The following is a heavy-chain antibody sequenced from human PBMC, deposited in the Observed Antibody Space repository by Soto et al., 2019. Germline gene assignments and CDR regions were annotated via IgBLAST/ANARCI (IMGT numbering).Heavy chain of an antibody. CDR3: AREGASRFRGFDY. V-gene: IGHV4-59*01. CDR2: VHYTGSA. J-gene: IGHJ4*02. Sequence: QVQLQESGPGLVKPSETLSLTCSVSGDSINNYYWSWIRQPPGKGLEWIGFVHYTGSANYNPSLKRRVTISVGTSKKQFSLRLSSVTAADSGVYYCAREGASRFRGFDYWGQGTLVTVSS. CDR1: GDSINNYY. D-gene: IGHD2-2*01.